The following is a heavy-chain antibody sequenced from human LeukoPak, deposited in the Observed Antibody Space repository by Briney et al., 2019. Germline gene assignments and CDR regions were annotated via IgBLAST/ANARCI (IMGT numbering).Heavy chain of an antibody. J-gene: IGHJ4*02. CDR2: ISYDGSNK. D-gene: IGHD6-13*01. CDR3: ARDEISIAAAGLDY. V-gene: IGHV3-30-3*01. Sequence: PGGSLRLSCAASGFTFSSYAMHWVRQAPGKGLEWVAVISYDGSNKYYADSVKGRFTISRDNSKNTLYLQMNSLRAEDTAVYYCARDEISIAAAGLDYWGQGTLVTVSS. CDR1: GFTFSSYA.